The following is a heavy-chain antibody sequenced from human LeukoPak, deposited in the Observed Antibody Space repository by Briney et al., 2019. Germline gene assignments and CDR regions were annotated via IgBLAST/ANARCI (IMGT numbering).Heavy chain of an antibody. V-gene: IGHV4-34*01. J-gene: IGHJ5*02. CDR1: GGSFSGYY. Sequence: SETLSLTCAVYGGSFSGYYWSWIRQPPGKGLEWIGEINHSGSTNYNPSLKSRVTIPVDTSKNQFSLKLSSVTAADTAVYYCARPYSSSWAWFDPWGQGTLVTVSS. CDR3: ARPYSSSWAWFDP. D-gene: IGHD6-13*01. CDR2: INHSGST.